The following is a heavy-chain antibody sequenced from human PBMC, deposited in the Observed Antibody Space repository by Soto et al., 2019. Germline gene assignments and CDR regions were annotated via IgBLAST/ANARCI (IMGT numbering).Heavy chain of an antibody. CDR2: ITGSGGST. CDR1: GFIFGTYA. CDR3: AKEGFAAGTYFDY. D-gene: IGHD6-13*01. Sequence: EVQLLESGGGLVQPGGSLRLSCAASGFIFGTYAMTWVRQAPGKGLEWVSSITGSGGSTYFADSVKGRFTISRDNSKSTLYLHMNSLRAEDTAVYYCAKEGFAAGTYFDYWGQGTLVTVSS. J-gene: IGHJ4*02. V-gene: IGHV3-23*01.